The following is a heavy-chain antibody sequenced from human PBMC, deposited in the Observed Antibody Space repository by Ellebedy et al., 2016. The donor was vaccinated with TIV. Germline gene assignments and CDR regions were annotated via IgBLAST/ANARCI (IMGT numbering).Heavy chain of an antibody. CDR3: ARVRQGSGGYNF. J-gene: IGHJ4*02. Sequence: PGGSLRLSCTASGSTFSTYSMNWVRQAPGKGLEWVSYVSGSGKTTYYTDSVKGRFTISRDNAKNSLYLQMNSLRVEDTAMYYCARVRQGSGGYNFWGQGTLVTVSS. CDR1: GSTFSTYS. CDR2: VSGSGKTT. V-gene: IGHV3-48*04. D-gene: IGHD5-12*01.